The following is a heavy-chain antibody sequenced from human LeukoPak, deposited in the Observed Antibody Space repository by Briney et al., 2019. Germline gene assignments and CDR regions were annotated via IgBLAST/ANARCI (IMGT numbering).Heavy chain of an antibody. Sequence: PSETLSLTCTVSGGSISSSSYYWGWIRQPPGKGLEWIGSIYYSGSTYYNPSLKSRVTISVDTSKNQFSLKLSSVTAADTAVYYCARDPPDYYGSGLYQMADYWGQGTLVTVSS. V-gene: IGHV4-39*07. D-gene: IGHD3-10*01. CDR1: GGSISSSSYY. CDR2: IYYSGST. CDR3: ARDPPDYYGSGLYQMADY. J-gene: IGHJ4*02.